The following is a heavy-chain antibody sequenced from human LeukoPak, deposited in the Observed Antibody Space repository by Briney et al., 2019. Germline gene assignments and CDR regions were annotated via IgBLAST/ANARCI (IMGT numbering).Heavy chain of an antibody. J-gene: IGHJ6*03. Sequence: SETLSLTCAVYGGSFSGYYWSWIRQPPGKGLEWIGEINHSGSTNYNPSPKSRVTISVDTSKNQFSLKLSSVTAADTAVYYCARDRRDGYKFYYYYYYMDVWGKGTTVTVSS. V-gene: IGHV4-34*01. CDR3: ARDRRDGYKFYYYYYYMDV. D-gene: IGHD5-24*01. CDR2: INHSGST. CDR1: GGSFSGYY.